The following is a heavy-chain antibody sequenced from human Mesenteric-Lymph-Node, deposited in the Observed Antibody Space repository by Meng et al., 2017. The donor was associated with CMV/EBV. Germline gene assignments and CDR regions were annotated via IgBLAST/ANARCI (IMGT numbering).Heavy chain of an antibody. J-gene: IGHJ3*02. CDR3: TKGLSGYDFGAFDI. CDR1: TFIFDDYA. D-gene: IGHD5-12*01. CDR2: ISWDSVAI. V-gene: IGHV3-9*01. Sequence: SLKISCAASTFIFDDYAMHWVRLVPGKGLEWVSGISWDSVAIDYADSVRGRFTISRDNSKNSLYPQMNSLRPEDTALYYCTKGLSGYDFGAFDIWGQGTMVTVSS.